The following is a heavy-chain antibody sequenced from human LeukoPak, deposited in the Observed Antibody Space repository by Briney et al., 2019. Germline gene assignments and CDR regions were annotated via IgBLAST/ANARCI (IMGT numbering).Heavy chain of an antibody. CDR1: GFTFGSFA. CDR2: ISASGYYI. D-gene: IGHD2-2*01. J-gene: IGHJ6*03. CDR3: ARDGSWGDYQFYFYMDV. V-gene: IGHV3-23*01. Sequence: GGSLRLSCEASGFTFGSFAMSWVRQAPGKGLEWLSGISASGYYIYYADSVKGRFTISRDNSKNTLYIEMNSLRAEDTAVYYCARDGSWGDYQFYFYMDVWGKGTTVTVSS.